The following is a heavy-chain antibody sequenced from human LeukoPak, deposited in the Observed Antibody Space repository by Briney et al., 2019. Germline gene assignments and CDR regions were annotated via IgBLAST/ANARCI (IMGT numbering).Heavy chain of an antibody. V-gene: IGHV4-59*08. CDR1: GASITGYY. J-gene: IGHJ6*02. Sequence: SETLSLTCTVSGASITGYYWSWIRQPPGKGLEWIGFMSYSGSTSYNPSLKSRVTISLDTSKNQFSLKLRSVTAADTPVYYCARRFSSDYGMDVWGQGTTVTVSS. CDR2: MSYSGST. CDR3: ARRFSSDYGMDV.